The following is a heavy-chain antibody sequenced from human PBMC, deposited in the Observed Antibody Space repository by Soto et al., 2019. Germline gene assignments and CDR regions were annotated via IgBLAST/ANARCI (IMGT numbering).Heavy chain of an antibody. J-gene: IGHJ2*01. D-gene: IGHD3-22*01. CDR3: TTDLGYYDSSGYAGAWYFDL. CDR1: GFTFSNAW. CDR2: IKSKTDGGTT. V-gene: IGHV3-15*07. Sequence: PGGSLRLSCAASGFTFSNAWMNWVRQAPGKGLEWVGRIKSKTDGGTTDYAAPVKGRFTISRDDSKNTLYLQMNSLKTEDTAVYYCTTDLGYYDSSGYAGAWYFDLWGRGTLVTVSS.